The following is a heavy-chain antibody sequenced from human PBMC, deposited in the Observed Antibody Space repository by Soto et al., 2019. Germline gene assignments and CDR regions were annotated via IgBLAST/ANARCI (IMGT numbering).Heavy chain of an antibody. Sequence: SETLSLTCTVSGGSISSGGYYWSWIRQHPGKGLEWIGYIYYSGSTYYNPSLKSRVTISVDTSKNQFSLKLSSVTAADTAVYYCARGEAPINQLPMYYFDYWGQGTLVTVSS. D-gene: IGHD2-2*01. CDR2: IYYSGST. J-gene: IGHJ4*02. CDR1: GGSISSGGYY. CDR3: ARGEAPINQLPMYYFDY. V-gene: IGHV4-31*03.